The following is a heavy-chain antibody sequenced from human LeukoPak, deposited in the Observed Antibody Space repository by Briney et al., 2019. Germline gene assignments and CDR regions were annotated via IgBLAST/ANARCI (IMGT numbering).Heavy chain of an antibody. V-gene: IGHV3-30*02. J-gene: IGHJ1*01. CDR1: GFTFSSYG. CDR3: AKRYYDFWSGYYTLPEYFQH. CDR2: IRYDGSNK. D-gene: IGHD3-3*01. Sequence: PGGSLRLSCAASGFTFSSYGMHWVRQAPGKRLEWVAFIRYDGSNKYYADSVKGRFTISRDNSKNTLYLQMNSLRAEDTAVYYCAKRYYDFWSGYYTLPEYFQHWGQGTLVTVSS.